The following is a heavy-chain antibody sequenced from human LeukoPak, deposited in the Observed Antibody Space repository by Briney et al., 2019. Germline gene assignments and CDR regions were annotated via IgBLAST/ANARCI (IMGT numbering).Heavy chain of an antibody. CDR3: ARVPGYDSSGYFDY. J-gene: IGHJ4*02. CDR2: ISYDGSNK. CDR1: GFTFSSYA. Sequence: GRSLRLSCAASGFTFSSYAMHWVRQAPGKGLEWVAVISYDGSNKYYADSVKGRFTISRDNSKNTLYLQMNSLRAEDTAVYYCARVPGYDSSGYFDYWGQGTLVTVSS. V-gene: IGHV3-30-3*01. D-gene: IGHD3-22*01.